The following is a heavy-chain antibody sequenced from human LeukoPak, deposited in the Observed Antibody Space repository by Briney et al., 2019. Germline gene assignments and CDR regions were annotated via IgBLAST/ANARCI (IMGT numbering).Heavy chain of an antibody. CDR1: GFPFSSYA. V-gene: IGHV3-30-3*01. J-gene: IGHJ6*02. CDR2: ISYDGSNK. D-gene: IGHD4-4*01. Sequence: GGSLRLSCTASGFPFSSYAMHWVRQAPGKGLEWVAFISYDGSNKYSADSVKGRFTISRDNSKNTLFLQMDSLRAEDTAVYYCARLPTVSAYYYYGMDVWGQGTTVTVSS. CDR3: ARLPTVSAYYYYGMDV.